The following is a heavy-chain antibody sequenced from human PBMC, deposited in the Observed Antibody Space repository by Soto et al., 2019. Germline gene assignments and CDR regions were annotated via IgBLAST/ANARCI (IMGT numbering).Heavy chain of an antibody. V-gene: IGHV3-15*05. CDR3: NDGMGV. Sequence: EVQLVESGGGLVKLGGPLSLSCAASRFPFSNAWMSWARQVPGKGLEGVGRVKSNADGGAPHYAAPVKGRFIISRDDSKNTLHLQMNSLKIEDTTAYYCNDGMGVWGQGTTVTVSS. CDR2: VKSNADGGAP. J-gene: IGHJ6*02. CDR1: RFPFSNAW.